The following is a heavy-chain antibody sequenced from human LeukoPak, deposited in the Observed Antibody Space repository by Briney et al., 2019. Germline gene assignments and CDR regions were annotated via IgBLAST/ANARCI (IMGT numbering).Heavy chain of an antibody. D-gene: IGHD1-26*01. Sequence: GESLQISCQGSGYSFTSYWIGWVRQMPGKGLEWMGIIYPGDSDTRYSPSFQGQVTISADKSISTAYLQWSSLKASDTAMYYCARRISIVRAIPFDYWGQGTLVTVSS. J-gene: IGHJ4*02. CDR1: GYSFTSYW. CDR2: IYPGDSDT. V-gene: IGHV5-51*01. CDR3: ARRISIVRAIPFDY.